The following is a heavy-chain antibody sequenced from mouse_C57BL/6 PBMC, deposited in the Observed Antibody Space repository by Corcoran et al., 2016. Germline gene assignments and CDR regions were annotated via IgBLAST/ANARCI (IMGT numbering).Heavy chain of an antibody. CDR2: INPKNGGT. Sequence: EVQLQQSGPELVKPGASVKISCKASGDTFTDYYMNWMKQSQGKSRGWIGNINPKNGGTSYNQKFKGKATLTLDKSSSADYMELRSLTFEDSAVYYCARSEALGFFFDYWGQGTTLTVSS. D-gene: IGHD3-1*01. J-gene: IGHJ2*01. V-gene: IGHV1-26*01. CDR3: ARSEALGFFFDY. CDR1: GDTFTDYY.